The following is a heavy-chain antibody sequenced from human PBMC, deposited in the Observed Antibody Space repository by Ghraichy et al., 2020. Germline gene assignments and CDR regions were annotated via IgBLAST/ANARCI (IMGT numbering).Heavy chain of an antibody. D-gene: IGHD6-19*01. J-gene: IGHJ3*02. CDR3: ARDSIAVAGGGGAFDI. V-gene: IGHV3-7*01. CDR1: GFTFSSYW. CDR2: IKQDGSEK. Sequence: GKSLNISCAASGFTFSSYWMSWVRQAPGKGLEWVANIKQDGSEKYYVDSVKGRFTISRDNAKNSLYLQMNSLRAEDTAVYYCARDSIAVAGGGGAFDIWGQGTMVTVSS.